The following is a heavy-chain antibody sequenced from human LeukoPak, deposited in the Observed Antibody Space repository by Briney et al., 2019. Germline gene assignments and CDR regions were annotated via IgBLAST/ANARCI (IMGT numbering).Heavy chain of an antibody. D-gene: IGHD6-19*01. CDR1: GYTFTSYG. CDR2: ISAYNGNT. CDR3: AREPLTTPYSSGWYVY. V-gene: IGHV1-18*01. J-gene: IGHJ4*02. Sequence: ASVKVSCKASGYTFTSYGISWVRQAPGQGLEWMGWISAYNGNTNYAQKLQGRVTMTTDTPTSTAYMELRSLRSDDTAVYYCAREPLTTPYSSGWYVYWGQGTLVTVSS.